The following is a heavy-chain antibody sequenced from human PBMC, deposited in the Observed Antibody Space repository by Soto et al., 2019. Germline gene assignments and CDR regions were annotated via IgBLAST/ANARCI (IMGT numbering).Heavy chain of an antibody. Sequence: QVQLVESVGGVVQPGRSLRLSCAASGFTFSSYGMHWVRQAPGTGLEWVAVISYDGSNKYYADSVKGRFTISRDNSKNTLYLQMNSLRAEDTAVYYCAKGELPPFYYSYGMDVCGQGTTVTVSS. J-gene: IGHJ6*02. V-gene: IGHV3-30*18. CDR2: ISYDGSNK. CDR1: GFTFSSYG. D-gene: IGHD3-10*01. CDR3: AKGELPPFYYSYGMDV.